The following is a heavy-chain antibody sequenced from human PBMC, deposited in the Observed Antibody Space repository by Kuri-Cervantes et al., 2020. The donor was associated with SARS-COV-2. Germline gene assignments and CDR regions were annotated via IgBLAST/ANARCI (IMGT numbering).Heavy chain of an antibody. J-gene: IGHJ6*03. CDR3: ARGAANYYYMDV. CDR2: IWYDGENE. Sequence: GGFLRLSCVASGFTFSNYVIHWVRQAPGKGLDWLAVIWYDGENEYYAGSVKGRFTISRDNSKNTVSLHMNSLRAEDTAMYYCARGAANYYYMDVWGKGITVTVSS. CDR1: GFTFSNYV. D-gene: IGHD3-16*01. V-gene: IGHV3-33*08.